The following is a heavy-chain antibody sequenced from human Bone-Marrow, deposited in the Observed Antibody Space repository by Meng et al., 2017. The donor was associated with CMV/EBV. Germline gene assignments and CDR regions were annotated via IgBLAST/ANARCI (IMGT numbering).Heavy chain of an antibody. CDR1: GYTFINFG. CDR3: ARDRYNWDFDY. CDR2: ISTYNGNT. D-gene: IGHD1-1*01. V-gene: IGHV1-18*01. J-gene: IGHJ4*02. Sequence: ASVPVSCKASGYTFINFGFSWVRQVPGQGLQWMGWISTYNGNTNYAQRLQGRVTLTTDTSTSTAYMELRSLRSDDTAVYYCARDRYNWDFDYWGQGTLVTVSS.